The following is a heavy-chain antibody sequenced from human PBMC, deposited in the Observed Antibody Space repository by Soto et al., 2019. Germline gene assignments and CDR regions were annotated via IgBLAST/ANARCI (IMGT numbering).Heavy chain of an antibody. CDR2: ISESGGST. V-gene: IGHV3-23*01. CDR1: GFTFSNYG. J-gene: IGHJ4*02. Sequence: GGSLRLSCAASGFTFSNYGMSWVRQAPGKGLEWVSGISESGGSTCYADSVKGRFTLSRDNSRNTLYLQVNSLRPEDTAVYYCARRSYCSSSSCDKFFDYWGQGGLVTVSS. D-gene: IGHD2-2*02. CDR3: ARRSYCSSSSCDKFFDY.